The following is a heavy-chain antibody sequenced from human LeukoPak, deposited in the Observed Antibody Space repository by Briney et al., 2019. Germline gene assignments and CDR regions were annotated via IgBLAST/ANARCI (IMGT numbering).Heavy chain of an antibody. J-gene: IGHJ3*02. CDR2: IQYDGHDK. D-gene: IGHD5-24*01. Sequence: GGSLRLSCAASGFSLSRYDMHWVRQAPGKGLEWVAFIQYDGHDKYYADSVRGRFTISRDNSKNILSLQMNSLRAEDTAVYYCAREMATPDDAFDIWGQGTMVIVSS. V-gene: IGHV3-30*02. CDR1: GFSLSRYD. CDR3: AREMATPDDAFDI.